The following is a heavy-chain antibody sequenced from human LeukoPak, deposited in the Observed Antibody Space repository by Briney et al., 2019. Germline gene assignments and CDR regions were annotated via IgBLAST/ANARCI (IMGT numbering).Heavy chain of an antibody. V-gene: IGHV4-59*01. CDR3: ARGVTAAASS. Sequence: SETLSLTCTVSGDSITTYYWSWLRQAPGQGLEWIGYINYIGSTNYNPSLKNRVSISADISKTQFTLRLRSVTAADTAVYFCARGVTAAASSWGQGTLVTVSS. CDR2: INYIGST. J-gene: IGHJ5*02. CDR1: GDSITTYY. D-gene: IGHD6-13*01.